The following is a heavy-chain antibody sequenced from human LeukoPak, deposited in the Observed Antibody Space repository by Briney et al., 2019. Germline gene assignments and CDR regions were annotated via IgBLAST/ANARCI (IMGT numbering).Heavy chain of an antibody. J-gene: IGHJ4*02. V-gene: IGHV1-46*01. CDR2: INPSGGST. CDR1: GYTFTSYY. CDR3: ARDVPPGYSSGWYSFPFDY. D-gene: IGHD6-19*01. Sequence: ASVKVSCKASGYTFTSYYMHWVRRAPGQGLEWMGIINPSGGSTSYAQKFQGRVTMTRDTSTSTVYMELSSLRSEDTAVYYCARDVPPGYSSGWYSFPFDYWGQGTLVTVSS.